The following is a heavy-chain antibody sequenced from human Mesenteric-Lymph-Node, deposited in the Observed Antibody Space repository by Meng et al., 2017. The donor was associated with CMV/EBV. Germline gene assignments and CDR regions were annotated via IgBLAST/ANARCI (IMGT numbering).Heavy chain of an antibody. D-gene: IGHD2-2*01. CDR2: INQSGST. V-gene: IGHV4-34*01. CDR1: GGSFSGFF. J-gene: IGHJ4*02. Sequence: LTCAVYGGSFSGFFWSWIRLPPGKGLEWIGEINQSGSTNCNPSLKSRVTMSVDTSKNQFSLKLRSVTAADTAIYYCARVCSSTSCNDYWGQGTLVTVSS. CDR3: ARVCSSTSCNDY.